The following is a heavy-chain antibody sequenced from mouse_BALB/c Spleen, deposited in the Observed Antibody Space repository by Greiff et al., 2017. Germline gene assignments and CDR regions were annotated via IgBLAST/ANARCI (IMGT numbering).Heavy chain of an antibody. CDR2: IYPGSGST. D-gene: IGHD2-3*01. J-gene: IGHJ4*01. Sequence: QVQLQQPGAELVKPGTSVKLSCKASGYNFTSYWINWVKLRPGQGLEWIGDIYPGSGSTNYNEKFKSKATLTVDTSSSTAYMQLSSLASEDSALYYCARSDGLGAMDYWGQGTSVTVSS. CDR3: ARSDGLGAMDY. V-gene: IGHV1-55*01. CDR1: GYNFTSYW.